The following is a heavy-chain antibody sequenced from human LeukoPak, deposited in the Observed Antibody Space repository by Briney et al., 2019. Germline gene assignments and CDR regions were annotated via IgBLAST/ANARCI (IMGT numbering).Heavy chain of an antibody. D-gene: IGHD3-3*01. CDR3: ARAGGNYDFWSGYYLDY. Sequence: SVKVSCKASGGTFSSYAISWVRQAPGQGLEWMGRIIPIFGTANYAQKFQGRVTITTDESTSTAYMELSSLRSEDTAVYYCARAGGNYDFWSGYYLDYWGRGTLVTVSS. CDR2: IIPIFGTA. J-gene: IGHJ4*02. CDR1: GGTFSSYA. V-gene: IGHV1-69*05.